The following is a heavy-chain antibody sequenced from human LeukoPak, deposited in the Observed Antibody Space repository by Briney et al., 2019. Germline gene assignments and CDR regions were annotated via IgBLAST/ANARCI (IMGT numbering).Heavy chain of an antibody. CDR3: ARPAEMATRKVYYFDY. D-gene: IGHD5-24*01. Sequence: SVKVSCKASGGTFSSYAISWVRQAPGQGLEWMGGIIPIFGTANYAQKFQGRVTITADESTSTAYMELSRLRSDDTAVYYCARPAEMATRKVYYFDYWGQGTLVTVSS. CDR2: IIPIFGTA. V-gene: IGHV1-69*13. J-gene: IGHJ4*02. CDR1: GGTFSSYA.